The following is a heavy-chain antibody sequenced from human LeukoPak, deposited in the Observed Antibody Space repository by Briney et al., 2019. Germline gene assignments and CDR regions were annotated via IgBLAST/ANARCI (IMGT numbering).Heavy chain of an antibody. CDR1: GFTFSSYG. J-gene: IGHJ4*02. V-gene: IGHV3-48*01. CDR2: IGSSSRII. Sequence: PGRSLRLSCAASGFTFSSYGMHWLRQAPGKGLEWVSYIGSSSRIIYYADSVRGRFTISRDNAKNSLFLQMNSLRAEDSAVYYCARAGRDLSFDYWGQGTLVTVSS. CDR3: ARAGRDLSFDY. D-gene: IGHD3-16*02.